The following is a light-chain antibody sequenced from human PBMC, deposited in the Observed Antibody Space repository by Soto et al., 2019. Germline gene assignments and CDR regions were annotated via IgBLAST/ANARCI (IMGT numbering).Light chain of an antibody. Sequence: EVVLTQSPGTLSLSPGERATLSCRASQTVSSSCLAWYQQKPGQAPRLLIYGASSRATGIPDRFSGRGSGTDFILTISRLEPEDFAVYYCQQYGSSPGTFGQGTKVEIK. CDR2: GAS. V-gene: IGKV3-20*01. CDR1: QTVSSSC. J-gene: IGKJ1*01. CDR3: QQYGSSPGT.